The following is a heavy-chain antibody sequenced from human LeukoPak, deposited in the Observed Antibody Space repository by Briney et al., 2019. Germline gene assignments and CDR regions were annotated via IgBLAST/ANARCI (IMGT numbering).Heavy chain of an antibody. CDR1: GYTFTSNW. Sequence: GESLKISCKGYGYTFTSNWIGWVRQMPGKGLEWMGIIYPRDSDTVYSPSFQGQVTMSVDKSISTAYLQWSSLKASDTAIYSCARRDYGGHAAYFDYWGQGTLVTVSS. CDR2: IYPRDSDT. D-gene: IGHD4-23*01. CDR3: ARRDYGGHAAYFDY. V-gene: IGHV5-51*01. J-gene: IGHJ4*02.